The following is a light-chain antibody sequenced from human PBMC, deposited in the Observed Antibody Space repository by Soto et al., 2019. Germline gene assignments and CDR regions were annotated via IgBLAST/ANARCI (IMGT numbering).Light chain of an antibody. CDR3: QQLTNFRFT. CDR2: GAS. V-gene: IGKV1-39*01. CDR1: QSIGNY. Sequence: DIQMTQSPSSLSASVGDRLTITCRASQSIGNYLNWYQQKPGKAPKLLIYGASGLQSGVPSRFSGSGSGTDFTLTISSLQPEDFATYYCQQLTNFRFTFGQGTKLDIK. J-gene: IGKJ2*01.